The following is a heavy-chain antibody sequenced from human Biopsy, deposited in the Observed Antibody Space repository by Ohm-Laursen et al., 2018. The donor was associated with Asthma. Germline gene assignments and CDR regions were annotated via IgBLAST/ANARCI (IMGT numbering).Heavy chain of an antibody. V-gene: IGHV1-69*01. CDR1: GDPFSNYA. J-gene: IGHJ6*02. CDR3: ARGYSGSDRIVYYYSGLEV. D-gene: IGHD5-12*01. Sequence: ASSVKVSCKASGDPFSNYAISWVRQAPGQGLEWMGGLIPVLGTPDHAQMFEGRVTITADESTSTAYMGLSSRSSEDTAVYYCARGYSGSDRIVYYYSGLEVWGQGTTVTVSS. CDR2: LIPVLGTP.